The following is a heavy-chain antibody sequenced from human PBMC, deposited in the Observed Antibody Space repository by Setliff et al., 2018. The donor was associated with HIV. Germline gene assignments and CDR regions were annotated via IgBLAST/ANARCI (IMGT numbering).Heavy chain of an antibody. D-gene: IGHD2-21*02. J-gene: IGHJ5*02. Sequence: PSETLSLTCTVSGGSISRGNHFWTRIRQPAGKGLEWIGRIYTNGSANYNPSLKSRATIAVDTSKNQFSLKLSSVTAADTAVYYCARSVVVVTVEWFDPWGQGTLVTVSS. CDR3: ARSVVVVTVEWFDP. V-gene: IGHV4-61*02. CDR2: IYTNGSA. CDR1: GGSISRGNHF.